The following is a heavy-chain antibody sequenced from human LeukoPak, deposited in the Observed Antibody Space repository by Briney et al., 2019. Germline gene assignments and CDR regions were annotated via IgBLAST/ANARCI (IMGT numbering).Heavy chain of an antibody. V-gene: IGHV4-34*01. J-gene: IGHJ3*02. CDR2: INHSGST. CDR3: ARRTYSAFDI. CDR1: GGSFSGYY. D-gene: IGHD1-26*01. Sequence: SETLSLTCAVYGGSFSGYYWSWIRQPPGKGLEWIGEINHSGSTNYNPSLKSRVTISVDTSKNQFSLKLSSVTAADTAVYYRARRTYSAFDIWGQGTMVTVSS.